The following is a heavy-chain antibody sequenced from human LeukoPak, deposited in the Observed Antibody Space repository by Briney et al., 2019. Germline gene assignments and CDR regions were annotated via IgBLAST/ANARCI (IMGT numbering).Heavy chain of an antibody. V-gene: IGHV1-69*05. CDR2: IIPIFGTA. D-gene: IGHD3-10*01. CDR1: GRTFSSYA. Sequence: SVKVSCKPSGRTFSSYAISWVRQAPGLGLEWMGGIIPIFGTASYAQKFQGRVTITTDESTSTAYTELSSLRSEDTAVYYCARGDYYGSGSYWYYYYYYMDVWGKGTTVTVSS. CDR3: ARGDYYGSGSYWYYYYYYMDV. J-gene: IGHJ6*03.